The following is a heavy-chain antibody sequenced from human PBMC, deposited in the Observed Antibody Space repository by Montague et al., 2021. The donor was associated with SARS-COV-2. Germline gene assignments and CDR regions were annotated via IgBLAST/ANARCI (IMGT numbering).Heavy chain of an antibody. CDR2: IYSNGDT. V-gene: IGHV4-4*07. CDR1: GASMSGYH. CDR3: ERGSEYYYHTFDY. Sequence: SETLSLTCTVSGASMSGYHWSWIRQPAGKALEWIGRIYSNGDTTYNPSLKSRLTMSVDTSQRQFSLKMTSVSAADTAIYYRERGSEYYYHTFDYWGHGNLVTVSS. J-gene: IGHJ4*01. D-gene: IGHD2/OR15-2a*01.